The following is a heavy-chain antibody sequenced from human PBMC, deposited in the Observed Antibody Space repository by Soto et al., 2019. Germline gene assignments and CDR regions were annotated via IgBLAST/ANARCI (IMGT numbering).Heavy chain of an antibody. CDR2: ISWNSGSI. J-gene: IGHJ3*02. CDR1: GVTCVDYA. V-gene: IGHV3-9*01. Sequence: SLRLSCAASGVTCVDYAMHWVRQAPGKGLEWVSGISWNSGSIGYADSVKGRFTISRDNAKNSLYLQMNSLRAEDTALYYCAKDIRAGRSDAFDIWGQGTMVTVSS. D-gene: IGHD3-3*01. CDR3: AKDIRAGRSDAFDI.